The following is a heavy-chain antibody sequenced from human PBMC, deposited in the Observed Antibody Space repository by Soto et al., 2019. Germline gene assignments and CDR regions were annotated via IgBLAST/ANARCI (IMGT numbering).Heavy chain of an antibody. V-gene: IGHV1-69*01. CDR1: GGTFSSYA. D-gene: IGHD2-21*02. Sequence: QVQLVQSGAEVKKPGSSVKVSCKASGGTFSSYAISWVRQAPGQGLEWMGGIIPIFGTANYAQKFQGRVTITADESTSTAYMELSSLRSEDTAVYYGASPPNCGGDCYPWYYYGMDVWGQGTTVTVSS. CDR2: IIPIFGTA. CDR3: ASPPNCGGDCYPWYYYGMDV. J-gene: IGHJ6*02.